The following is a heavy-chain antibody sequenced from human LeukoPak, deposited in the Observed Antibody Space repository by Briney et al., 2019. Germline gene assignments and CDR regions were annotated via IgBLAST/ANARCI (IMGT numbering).Heavy chain of an antibody. CDR1: GFTFSSYG. Sequence: GSLRLSCAASGFTFSSYGMHWVRQAPGKGLEWVAFIRYDGYSKYHADSVKGRFTISSDNSKNTLYLQMNSLRAEDTAVYYCTRDLMDYDVSTGLHHYYMDVWGQGTTVTVSS. CDR3: TRDLMDYDVSTGLHHYYMDV. J-gene: IGHJ6*02. D-gene: IGHD3-9*01. CDR2: IRYDGYSK. V-gene: IGHV3-30*02.